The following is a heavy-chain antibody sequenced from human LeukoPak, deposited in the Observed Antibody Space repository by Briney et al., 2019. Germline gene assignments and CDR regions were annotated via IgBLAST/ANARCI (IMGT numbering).Heavy chain of an antibody. J-gene: IGHJ3*02. CDR1: GFTVSSNY. CDR2: IYSGGST. V-gene: IGHV3-53*01. CDR3: ARGGSYLSAFDI. D-gene: IGHD1-26*01. Sequence: GGSLRLSCAASGFTVSSNYMSWVRQAQGTWLERDSIIYSGGSTFYADSVKGRFTISRDNSKNTLYLQMNSLRAEDTAVYYCARGGSYLSAFDIWGQGTMVTVSS.